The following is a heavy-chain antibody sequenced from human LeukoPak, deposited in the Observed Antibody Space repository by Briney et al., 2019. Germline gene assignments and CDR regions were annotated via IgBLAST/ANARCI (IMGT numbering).Heavy chain of an antibody. J-gene: IGHJ6*02. Sequence: TGGSLRLSCVASGFTFNHYAIWVRQAPGKGLEWVSAIDKGGANTYYAGSVKGRFTISRDNSRNTLYLQMNSLRAEDTALYYCAKDLHYYGVDVWGQGTMVTVSS. CDR3: AKDLHYYGVDV. V-gene: IGHV3-23*01. CDR2: IDKGGANT. CDR1: GFTFNHYA.